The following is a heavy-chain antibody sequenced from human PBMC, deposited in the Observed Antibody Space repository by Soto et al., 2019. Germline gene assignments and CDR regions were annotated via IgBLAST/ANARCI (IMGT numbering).Heavy chain of an antibody. D-gene: IGHD3-3*01. CDR3: AKDLGYDFWSGYPRGMDV. V-gene: IGHV3-30*18. CDR2: ISYDGSNK. J-gene: IGHJ6*02. CDR1: GFTFSSYG. Sequence: AGGSLRLSCAASGFTFSSYGMHWVRQAPGKGLEWVAVISYDGSNKYYADSVKGRFTISRDNSKNTLYLQMNSLRAEDTAVYYCAKDLGYDFWSGYPRGMDVWGQGTTVTVSS.